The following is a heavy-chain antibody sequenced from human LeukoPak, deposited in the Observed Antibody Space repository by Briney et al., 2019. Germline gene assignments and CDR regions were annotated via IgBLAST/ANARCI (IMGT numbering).Heavy chain of an antibody. Sequence: ASVKVSCKASGYTFTSYYMHWVRQAPGQGLEWMGIINPSGGSTSYAQKFQGRVTMTRDTSTSTVYMELSSLRSEDTAVYYCARAGNIVVAVAAKGRYNWFDPWGQGTLVTVSS. CDR2: INPSGGST. D-gene: IGHD2-15*01. V-gene: IGHV1-46*01. J-gene: IGHJ5*02. CDR3: ARAGNIVVAVAAKGRYNWFDP. CDR1: GYTFTSYY.